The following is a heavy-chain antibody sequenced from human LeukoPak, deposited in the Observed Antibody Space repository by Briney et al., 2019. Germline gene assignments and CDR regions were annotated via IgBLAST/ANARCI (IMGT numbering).Heavy chain of an antibody. Sequence: PSETLSLTCTVSGGSISRSIYYWGWIRQPPGKGLEWIGSIYNNGSTYYNPSLKSRVTISVDTSKNQFSLKLSSVTAADTAVYYCARLPRRAGITMIVRSNWGQGTLVTVSS. CDR2: IYNNGST. V-gene: IGHV4-39*07. J-gene: IGHJ4*02. D-gene: IGHD3-22*01. CDR1: GGSISRSIYY. CDR3: ARLPRRAGITMIVRSN.